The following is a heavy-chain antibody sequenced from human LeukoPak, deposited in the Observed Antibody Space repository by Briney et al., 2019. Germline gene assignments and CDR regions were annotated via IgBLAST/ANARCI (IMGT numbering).Heavy chain of an antibody. CDR3: ARGMAYCGGDCPGYFQH. J-gene: IGHJ1*01. Sequence: GSLRLSCAASGFTFSSYWMSWIRQPPGKGLEWIGEINHSGSTNYNPSLKSRVTISVDTSKNQFSLKLGSVTAADTAVYYCARGMAYCGGDCPGYFQHWGQGTLVTVSS. V-gene: IGHV4-34*01. D-gene: IGHD2-21*02. CDR2: INHSGST. CDR1: GFTFSSYW.